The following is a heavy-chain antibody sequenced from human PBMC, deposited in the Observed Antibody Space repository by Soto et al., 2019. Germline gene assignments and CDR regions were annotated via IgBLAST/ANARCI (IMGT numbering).Heavy chain of an antibody. V-gene: IGHV4-34*01. CDR3: ASQRFLAWFPHPDAFDI. Sequence: QVQLQQWGAGLLKPSETLSLTCAVYGGSFSGYYWSWIRQPPGKGLEWIGEINHSGSTNYNPSRKSRVTISVATYKNKFSLKLSSVTAADTAVYYCASQRFLAWFPHPDAFDIWGQGTMVTVSS. J-gene: IGHJ3*02. CDR2: INHSGST. CDR1: GGSFSGYY. D-gene: IGHD3-3*01.